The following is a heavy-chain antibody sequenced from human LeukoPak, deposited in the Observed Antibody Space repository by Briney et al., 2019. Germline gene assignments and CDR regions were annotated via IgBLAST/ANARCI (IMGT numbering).Heavy chain of an antibody. CDR1: GFTFSSYA. Sequence: GGSLRLSCAASGFTFSSYAMSWVRKAPGKGLEWVSAISGSGGSTYYADSVKGRFTISRDNSKNTLYLQMNSLRAEDTAVYYCAKLGYDSSGYYPLFDYWGQGTLVTVSS. CDR3: AKLGYDSSGYYPLFDY. CDR2: ISGSGGST. V-gene: IGHV3-23*01. D-gene: IGHD3-22*01. J-gene: IGHJ4*02.